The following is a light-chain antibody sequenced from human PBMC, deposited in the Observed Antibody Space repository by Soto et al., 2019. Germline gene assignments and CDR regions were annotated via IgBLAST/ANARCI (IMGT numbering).Light chain of an antibody. CDR3: HQYNNWPPCT. CDR2: GAS. J-gene: IGKJ1*01. CDR1: QSVSSN. V-gene: IGKV3-15*01. Sequence: ELVLTQSPATLSVSPGERTTLSCRASQSVSSNLAWYQQKPGQAPRLLIYGASTRATGIPATFSGSGSGTEFTLTISSLQSEDYAVYYCHQYNNWPPCTFGRGTKVDIK.